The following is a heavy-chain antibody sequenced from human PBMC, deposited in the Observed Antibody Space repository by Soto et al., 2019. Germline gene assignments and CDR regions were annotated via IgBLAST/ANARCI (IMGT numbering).Heavy chain of an antibody. D-gene: IGHD3-22*01. J-gene: IGHJ4*02. CDR1: GGTFSSYA. CDR2: IIPIFGTA. V-gene: IGHV1-69*12. CDR3: ARETAYYGSSGSVGFDY. Sequence: QVQLVQSGAEVKKPGSSVKVSCKASGGTFSSYAISWVRQAPGQGLEWMGGIIPIFGTANNAQKFQGRVTITAGESTSTSYMELSSLRSEDTAVYYCARETAYYGSSGSVGFDYWGQGTLVTVSS.